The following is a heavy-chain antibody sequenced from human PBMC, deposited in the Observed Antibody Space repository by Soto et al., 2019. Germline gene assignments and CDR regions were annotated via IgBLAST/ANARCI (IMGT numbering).Heavy chain of an antibody. CDR2: ISYDGSNK. Sequence: GGSLRLSCAASGFTFSSYGMHWVRQAPGKGLEWVAVISYDGSNKYYADSVKGRFTISRDNSKNTLYLQMNSLRAVDTAVYYCAKEGSDTAMAYYFDYWGQGTLVTVSS. CDR3: AKEGSDTAMAYYFDY. CDR1: GFTFSSYG. J-gene: IGHJ4*02. D-gene: IGHD5-18*01. V-gene: IGHV3-30*18.